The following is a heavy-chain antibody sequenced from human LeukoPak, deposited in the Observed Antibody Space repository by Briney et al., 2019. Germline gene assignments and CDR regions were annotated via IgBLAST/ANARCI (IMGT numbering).Heavy chain of an antibody. J-gene: IGHJ2*01. D-gene: IGHD3-9*01. V-gene: IGHV1-2*02. CDR1: GYTITGYY. CDR3: ARDILTGYPYWYFDL. CDR2: INPNSGGT. Sequence: ASVKVSCKASGYTITGYYMHWVRQAPGQGLEWMGWINPNSGGTNYAQKFQGRVTMTRDTSISTAYMELSRLRSDDTAVYYCARDILTGYPYWYFDLWGRGTLVTVSS.